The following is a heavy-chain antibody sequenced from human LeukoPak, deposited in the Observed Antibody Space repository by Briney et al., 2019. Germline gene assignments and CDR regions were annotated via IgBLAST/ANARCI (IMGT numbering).Heavy chain of an antibody. D-gene: IGHD6-19*01. Sequence: GGSLRLSCAASGFTFSTSAMSWVRQAPGKGREWVSAINGGGDNTYYAESVKGRFTISRDNSKNTLFLQMNTLRAEDTAVYYCAKGAAGVNRVFDYWGQGTLVTVSS. J-gene: IGHJ4*02. CDR3: AKGAAGVNRVFDY. V-gene: IGHV3-23*01. CDR2: INGGGDNT. CDR1: GFTFSTSA.